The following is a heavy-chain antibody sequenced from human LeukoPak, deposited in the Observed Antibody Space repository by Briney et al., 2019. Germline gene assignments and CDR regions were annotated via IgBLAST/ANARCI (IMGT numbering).Heavy chain of an antibody. D-gene: IGHD3-10*01. CDR2: IYTSGST. V-gene: IGHV4-61*02. CDR3: ARDLVRGAHFDY. J-gene: IGHJ4*02. Sequence: SETLSLTCTVSGGSISSGSYYWSWIRQPAGKGLEWNGRIYTSGSTNYNPSLKSRVTISVDTSKNQFSLKLSSVTAADTAVYYCARDLVRGAHFDYWGQGTLVTVSS. CDR1: GGSISSGSYY.